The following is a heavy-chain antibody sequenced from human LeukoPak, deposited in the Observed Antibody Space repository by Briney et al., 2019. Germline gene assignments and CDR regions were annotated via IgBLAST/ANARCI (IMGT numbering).Heavy chain of an antibody. CDR1: GGSISSYY. Sequence: KPSETLSLTCTVSGGSISSYYWSWIRQPPGKGLEWIGYIYYSGSTNYNPSLKSRVTISVDTSKNQFSLKLSSVTAADTAVYYCARDSSSWYGFDYWGQGTLVTVSS. V-gene: IGHV4-59*01. CDR3: ARDSSSWYGFDY. J-gene: IGHJ4*02. D-gene: IGHD6-13*01. CDR2: IYYSGST.